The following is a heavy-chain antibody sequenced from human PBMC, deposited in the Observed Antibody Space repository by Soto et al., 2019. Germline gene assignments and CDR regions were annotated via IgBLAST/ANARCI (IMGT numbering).Heavy chain of an antibody. CDR1: GFTFSTFA. CDR3: AKDRPTTSSSKMDV. J-gene: IGHJ6*04. Sequence: GGSLRLSCATSGFTFSTFAMSWVRQAPGKGLEWVSTISGGGDGTYYADSVKGRFTISRDNSKNTMYLQMDSLRAEDTAVYYCAKDRPTTSSSKMDVWGKGTTVTVSS. CDR2: ISGGGDGT. D-gene: IGHD6-6*01. V-gene: IGHV3-23*01.